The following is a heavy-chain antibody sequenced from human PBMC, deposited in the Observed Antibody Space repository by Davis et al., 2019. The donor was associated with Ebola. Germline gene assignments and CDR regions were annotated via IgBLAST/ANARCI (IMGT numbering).Heavy chain of an antibody. D-gene: IGHD5-24*01. CDR3: ARDPYSVEMATIPGKYYYGMDV. CDR2: ISGSGGST. Sequence: GGSLTLSCTDSVITFSSYAMTWVSQAPGKGLEWVSAISGSGGSTYYADSVKGRFTISRDNSKNTLYLQMNSLRAEDTAVYYCARDPYSVEMATIPGKYYYGMDVWGQGTTVTVSS. J-gene: IGHJ6*02. V-gene: IGHV3-23*01. CDR1: VITFSSYA.